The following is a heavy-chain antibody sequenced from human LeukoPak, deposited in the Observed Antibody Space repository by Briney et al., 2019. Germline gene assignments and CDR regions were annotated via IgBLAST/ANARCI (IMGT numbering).Heavy chain of an antibody. CDR1: GYTFTGYY. Sequence: ASVKVSCKASGYTFTGYYMHWVRQAPGQGLEWMGRINPNSGGTNYAQKFQGRVTMTRDTSISTAYMELSRLRSDDTAVYYCARVDYGSGSYLFAYWGQGTLVTVSS. CDR3: ARVDYGSGSYLFAY. J-gene: IGHJ4*02. V-gene: IGHV1-2*06. D-gene: IGHD3-10*01. CDR2: INPNSGGT.